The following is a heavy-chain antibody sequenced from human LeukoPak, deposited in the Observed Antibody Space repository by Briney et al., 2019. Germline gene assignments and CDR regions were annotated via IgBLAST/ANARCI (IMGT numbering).Heavy chain of an antibody. CDR1: GGSISSGGYY. CDR3: ARGPDFWSGYYYFDY. D-gene: IGHD3-3*01. V-gene: IGHV4-31*03. J-gene: IGHJ4*02. Sequence: RPSETLSLTCTVSGGSISSGGYYWSWIRQHPGKGLEWIGYIYYSGSTYYNPSLKSRVTISVDTSKNQFSLKLSSVTAADTAVYYCARGPDFWSGYYYFDYWGQGTLVTVSS. CDR2: IYYSGST.